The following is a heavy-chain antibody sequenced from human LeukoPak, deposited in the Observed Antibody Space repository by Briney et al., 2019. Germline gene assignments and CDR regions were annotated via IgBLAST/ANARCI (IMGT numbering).Heavy chain of an antibody. CDR1: GYTFTGYY. CDR3: ARALCSTNSYVDY. J-gene: IGHJ4*02. D-gene: IGHD2-2*01. CDR2: INPNNDGT. Sequence: ASLKVSCKSSGYTFTGYYMHWVRQAPGQGLEWMGWINPNNDGTNYAQKFQGRVTMTRDTSISTAYMELSRLRSDDTAVYYCARALCSTNSYVDYWGQGTLVTVSS. V-gene: IGHV1-2*02.